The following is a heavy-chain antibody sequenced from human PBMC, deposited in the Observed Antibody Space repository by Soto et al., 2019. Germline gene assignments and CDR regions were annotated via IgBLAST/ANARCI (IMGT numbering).Heavy chain of an antibody. Sequence: ASVKVSCKASGYTFTGYYMHWVRQAPGQGLEWMGWINPNSGGTNYAQKFQGWVTMTRDTSISTAYMELSRLRSDDTAVYYCARVPEGDDDAFDIWGQGTMVTVSS. D-gene: IGHD3-10*01. CDR3: ARVPEGDDDAFDI. J-gene: IGHJ3*02. V-gene: IGHV1-2*04. CDR1: GYTFTGYY. CDR2: INPNSGGT.